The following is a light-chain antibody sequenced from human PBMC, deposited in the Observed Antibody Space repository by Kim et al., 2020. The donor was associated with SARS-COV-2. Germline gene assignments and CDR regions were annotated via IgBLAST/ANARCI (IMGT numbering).Light chain of an antibody. Sequence: ASVGDRVTITCRGSQDIRNDLGWYQQNRGRAPKRLIDGASSLQSGVPSRFSCSGSGTEFTLTISSLQPEDFATYFCLQHNTYPITFGQGTRLEIK. CDR3: LQHNTYPIT. CDR1: QDIRND. V-gene: IGKV1-17*01. CDR2: GAS. J-gene: IGKJ5*01.